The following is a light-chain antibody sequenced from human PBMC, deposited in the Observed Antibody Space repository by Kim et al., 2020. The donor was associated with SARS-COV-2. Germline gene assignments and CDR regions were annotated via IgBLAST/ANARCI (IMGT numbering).Light chain of an antibody. CDR2: TAS. J-gene: IGKJ1*01. CDR3: LQDFIYPLT. V-gene: IGKV1-6*01. CDR1: QGSGND. Sequence: ASVGDRVTITCRASQGSGNDLGCYQQKPGKAPNLLIYTASSLQSGVPSRFSGSGSGTDFTLTISSLQPEDFATYYCLQDFIYPLTFGQGTKVDIK.